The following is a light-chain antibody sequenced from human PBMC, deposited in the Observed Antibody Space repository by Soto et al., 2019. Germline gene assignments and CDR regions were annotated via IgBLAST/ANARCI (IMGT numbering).Light chain of an antibody. V-gene: IGKV3-15*01. Sequence: IVMTQSPATLSVSPGERATLSCRASQSVSSNLAWYQQKPGQAPRLLIYGASTRATGIPARFSDSGSGTEFTLTISSLQSEDFAGYYCQQYNNRRPTWTFGQGTKVEIK. CDR3: QQYNNRRPTWT. CDR1: QSVSSN. CDR2: GAS. J-gene: IGKJ1*01.